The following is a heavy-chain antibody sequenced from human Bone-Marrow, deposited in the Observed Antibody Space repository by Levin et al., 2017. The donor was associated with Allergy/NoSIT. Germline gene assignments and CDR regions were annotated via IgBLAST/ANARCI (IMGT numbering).Heavy chain of an antibody. CDR3: TRAQFTSGYYYFSY. Sequence: SQTLSLTCSVSGDSISPYWWTWIRQTPGKGLEWIGHIYYSGKINYNPSLGSRITMSLDTSKNQVLLRLTSVTAADAAVYYCTRAQFTSGYYYFSYWGQGTLVAVSS. D-gene: IGHD5-12*01. J-gene: IGHJ4*02. CDR2: IYYSGKI. CDR1: GDSISPYW. V-gene: IGHV4-59*01.